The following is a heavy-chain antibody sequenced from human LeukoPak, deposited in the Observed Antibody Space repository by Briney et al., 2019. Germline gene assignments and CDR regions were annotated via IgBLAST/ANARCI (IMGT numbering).Heavy chain of an antibody. CDR1: GFTFSSYS. J-gene: IGHJ4*02. CDR2: IRLRSNTI. D-gene: IGHD1-7*01. CDR3: SSSTGRTTNFDY. Sequence: GGSLRLSCAASGFTFSSYSMNWVRQAPGKGLEWVSYIRLRSNTIYYAESVKGRFTTSRDNAKNSLYLQMNSLRAEDTAMYYCSSSTGRTTNFDYWGQGTLVTVSS. V-gene: IGHV3-48*04.